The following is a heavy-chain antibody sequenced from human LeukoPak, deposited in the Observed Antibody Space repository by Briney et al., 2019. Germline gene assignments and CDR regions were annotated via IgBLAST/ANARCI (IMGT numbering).Heavy chain of an antibody. Sequence: ASVKVSCKASGYTFTSYYMHWVRQAPGQGLEWMGIINPSGGSTSYAQKFQGRVTMTRDTSTSTVYMELRSMRSEDTAVYYCSRARSNDMRIPFDYWGQGTLVTVSS. CDR2: INPSGGST. CDR1: GYTFTSYY. D-gene: IGHD3-22*01. V-gene: IGHV1-46*01. CDR3: SRARSNDMRIPFDY. J-gene: IGHJ4*02.